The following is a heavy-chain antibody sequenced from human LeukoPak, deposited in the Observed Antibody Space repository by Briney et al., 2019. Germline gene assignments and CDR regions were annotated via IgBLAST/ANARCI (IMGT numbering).Heavy chain of an antibody. D-gene: IGHD3-3*01. CDR2: IKSKTDGGTT. J-gene: IGHJ4*02. CDR3: TTETYYDFWSGYSDYFDY. V-gene: IGHV3-15*01. CDR1: GFTFSNAW. Sequence: GGSLRLSCAASGFTFSNAWMSWVRQAPGKGLEWVGRIKSKTDGGTTDYAAPVKGRFTISRDDSKNTLYLQMNSLKTEDTAVYYCTTETYYDFWSGYSDYFDYWGQGTLVTVSS.